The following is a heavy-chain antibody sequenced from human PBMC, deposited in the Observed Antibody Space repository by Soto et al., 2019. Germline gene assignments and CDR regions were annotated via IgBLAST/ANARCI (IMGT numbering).Heavy chain of an antibody. D-gene: IGHD3-22*01. CDR1: GDPFSSNA. V-gene: IGHV3-23*01. J-gene: IGHJ4*02. CDR3: AKDKGSSGYYQRIFDY. Sequence: GGSLRLSCAASGDPFSSNAMSWIRQAPGKGLEWVSAISAGGGTTSYSDSVKGRFTISRDNSKNTLYLQMNSLRAEDTAVYYCAKDKGSSGYYQRIFDYWGQGTLVTVSS. CDR2: ISAGGGTT.